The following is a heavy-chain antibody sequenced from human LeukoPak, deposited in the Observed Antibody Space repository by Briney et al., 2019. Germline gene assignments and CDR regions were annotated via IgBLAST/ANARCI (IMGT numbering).Heavy chain of an antibody. V-gene: IGHV3-53*01. CDR2: IYSGGST. J-gene: IGHJ2*01. Sequence: GGSLRLSCAASGFTVSSNYMSWVRQAPGKGLEWVSVIYSGGSTYYADSVKGRFTISRDNSKNTLYLQMNSLRAEDTAVYNCARDRAAVAYWYFDLWGRGTPVTVSS. CDR1: GFTVSSNY. D-gene: IGHD6-19*01. CDR3: ARDRAAVAYWYFDL.